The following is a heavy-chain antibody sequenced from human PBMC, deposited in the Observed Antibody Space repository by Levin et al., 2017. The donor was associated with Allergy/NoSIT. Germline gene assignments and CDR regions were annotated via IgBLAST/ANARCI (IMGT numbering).Heavy chain of an antibody. CDR3: TRGRPYYFDY. CDR1: GFTFGDYA. CDR2: IRSKAYGGTT. Sequence: GESLKISCTASGFTFGDYAMSWFRQAPGKGLEWVGFIRSKAYGGTTEYAASVKGRFTISRDDSKSIAYLQMNSLKTEDTAVYYCTRGRPYYFDYWGQGTLVTVSS. D-gene: IGHD6-6*01. V-gene: IGHV3-49*03. J-gene: IGHJ4*02.